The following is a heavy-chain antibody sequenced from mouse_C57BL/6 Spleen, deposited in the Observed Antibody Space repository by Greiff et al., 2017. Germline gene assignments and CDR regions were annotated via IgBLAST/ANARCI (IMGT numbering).Heavy chain of an antibody. Sequence: EVQLQQSGPELVKPGASVKISCKASGYTFTDYYMNWVKQSHGKSLEWIGDINPNNGGTSYNQKFKGKATLTVDKSSSTAYMELRSLTSEDSAVYYCARYYDYDEVYWGQGTTLTVSS. CDR3: ARYYDYDEVY. V-gene: IGHV1-26*01. D-gene: IGHD2-4*01. CDR1: GYTFTDYY. J-gene: IGHJ2*01. CDR2: INPNNGGT.